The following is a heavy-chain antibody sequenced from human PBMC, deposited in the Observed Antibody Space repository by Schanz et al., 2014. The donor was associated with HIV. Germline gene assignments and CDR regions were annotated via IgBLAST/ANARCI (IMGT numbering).Heavy chain of an antibody. CDR2: IWYDGSNK. D-gene: IGHD6-6*01. V-gene: IGHV3-33*01. CDR3: ASTEYPYTTSSDYSYGMDV. Sequence: QVQLVESGGGVVQPGRSLRLSCAASGFTFSSYGMHWVRQAPGKGLEWVAVIWYDGSNKYYADSVKGRFTISRDNSKNTLYLQMNSLRAEDTAVYYCASTEYPYTTSSDYSYGMDVWGQGTTVTVSS. CDR1: GFTFSSYG. J-gene: IGHJ6*02.